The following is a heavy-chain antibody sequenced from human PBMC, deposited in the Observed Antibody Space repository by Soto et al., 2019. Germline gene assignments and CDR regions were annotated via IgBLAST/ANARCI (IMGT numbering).Heavy chain of an antibody. D-gene: IGHD2-2*01. CDR1: GGSITSSGYY. Sequence: QVQLQESGPGLVKPSQTLSLTCTVSGGSITSSGYYWSWIRQHPGEGLEWIGFTSNSGSTSYNPSLKSRVTIAVDTASNQFSLTLKSGTAADTAVYYCARGGGSTKVDYWGQGTLVTVSP. CDR3: ARGGGSTKVDY. V-gene: IGHV4-31*03. J-gene: IGHJ4*02. CDR2: TSNSGST.